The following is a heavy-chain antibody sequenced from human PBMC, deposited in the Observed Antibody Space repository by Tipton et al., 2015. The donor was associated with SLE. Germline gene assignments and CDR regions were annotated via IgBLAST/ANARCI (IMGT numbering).Heavy chain of an antibody. CDR3: ARHLAVVAPPGFDP. V-gene: IGHV4-59*08. CDR1: GGPVSSYY. D-gene: IGHD2-15*01. J-gene: IGHJ5*02. CDR2: ISSIGGT. Sequence: TLSLTCTVSGGPVSSYYWSWIRQPPGQDLEWIGYISSIGGTSYNPSLKSRLTISRDTSKNQVSLILRSVTVADTAVYYCARHLAVVAPPGFDPRGQGTLVTVSP.